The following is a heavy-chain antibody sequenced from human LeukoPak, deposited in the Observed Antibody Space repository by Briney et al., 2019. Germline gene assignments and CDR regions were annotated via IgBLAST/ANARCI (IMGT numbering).Heavy chain of an antibody. CDR1: GFTFSSYA. CDR2: ISYDGSNK. D-gene: IGHD3-22*01. J-gene: IGHJ4*02. Sequence: GGSLRLSCAASGFTFSSYAMHWVRQAPGKGLEWVAVISYDGSNKYYADSVKGRLTISRDNPKNTLYLQMNSLRAEDTAVYYCARDKDGVITRYFDYWGQGTLVTVSS. CDR3: ARDKDGVITRYFDY. V-gene: IGHV3-30-3*01.